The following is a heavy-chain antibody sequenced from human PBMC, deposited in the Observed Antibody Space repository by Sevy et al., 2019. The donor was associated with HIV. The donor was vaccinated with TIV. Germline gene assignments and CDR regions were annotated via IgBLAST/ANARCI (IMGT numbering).Heavy chain of an antibody. CDR2: INYSGIT. V-gene: IGHV4-39*01. Sequence: SETLSLTCTVSGASISSSGYYWGWIRQPPGKGLEWIASINYSGITFYNPSLKSRVTISADTSKNQFSLRLSSVTAADSSIYFCVGPKVTLSNGWHYLDYWGQGTVVTVSS. D-gene: IGHD6-19*01. CDR1: GASISSSGYY. J-gene: IGHJ4*02. CDR3: VGPKVTLSNGWHYLDY.